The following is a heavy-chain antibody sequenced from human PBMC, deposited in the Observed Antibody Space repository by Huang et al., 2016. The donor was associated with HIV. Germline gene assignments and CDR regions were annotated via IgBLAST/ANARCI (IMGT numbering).Heavy chain of an antibody. Sequence: QVQLVESGGGVVQPGGSLRLSCAASGFTFSSYGMHWVRQAPGKGLEWVAFIRYDGSNKYYADSGKGRFTISRDNSKNTLYLQMNSLRAEDTAVYYCAKTYYYDSSGYEDAFDIWGQGTMVTVSS. CDR2: IRYDGSNK. V-gene: IGHV3-30*02. J-gene: IGHJ3*02. D-gene: IGHD3-22*01. CDR3: AKTYYYDSSGYEDAFDI. CDR1: GFTFSSYG.